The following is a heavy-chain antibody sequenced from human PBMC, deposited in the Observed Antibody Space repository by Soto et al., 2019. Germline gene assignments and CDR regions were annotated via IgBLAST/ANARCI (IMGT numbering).Heavy chain of an antibody. D-gene: IGHD3-10*01. CDR2: ISGYNGNT. CDR1: GYTFSSYG. V-gene: IGHV1-18*01. CDR3: ARDDFVVRGVYYYYGMDV. Sequence: QAQLVQSGAEVKKPGASVKVSCKASGYTFSSYGITWVRQAPGQGREWMAWISGYNGNTNYAQNLQGRVTMTTYTSTNTAYMELRSLRSDDTAVYYCARDDFVVRGVYYYYGMDVWGQGTTVPVSS. J-gene: IGHJ6*02.